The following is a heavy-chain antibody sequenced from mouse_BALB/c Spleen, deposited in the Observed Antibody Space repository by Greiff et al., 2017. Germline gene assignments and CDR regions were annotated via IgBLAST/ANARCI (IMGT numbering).Heavy chain of an antibody. D-gene: IGHD2-3*01. V-gene: IGHV10-3*03. CDR2: IRSKSNNYAT. CDR3: VRDDGYLRGPFAY. J-gene: IGHJ3*01. Sequence: EVQVVESGGGLVQPKGSLKLSCAASGFTFNTYAMHWVCQAPGKGLEWVARIRSKSNNYATYYADSVKDRFTISRDDSQSMLYLQMNNLKTEDTAMYYCVRDDGYLRGPFAYWGQGTLVTVSA. CDR1: GFTFNTYA.